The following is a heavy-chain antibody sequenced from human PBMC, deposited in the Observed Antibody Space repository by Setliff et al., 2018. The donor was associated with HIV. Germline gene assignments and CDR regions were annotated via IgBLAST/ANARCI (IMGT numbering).Heavy chain of an antibody. CDR2: ISPNSGGT. Sequence: ASVTVSCQASGYTFTDFGLSWVRQAPGQGLEWMGRISPNSGGTNYAQNFPGRVTMTRDTSISTAYMELSRLRSDDTAVYYCARVATITLPFDYWGQGTLVTVSS. CDR3: ARVATITLPFDY. D-gene: IGHD5-12*01. J-gene: IGHJ4*02. V-gene: IGHV1-2*06. CDR1: GYTFTDFG.